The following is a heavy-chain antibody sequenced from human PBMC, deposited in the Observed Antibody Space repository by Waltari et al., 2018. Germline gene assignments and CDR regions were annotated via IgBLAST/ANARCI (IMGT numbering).Heavy chain of an antibody. CDR2: IYWDDDK. J-gene: IGHJ4*02. Sequence: QITLKESGPTLVKPTQTLTLTCTFSGFSLSTTGVGLGWIRQPPGKALEWLALIYWDDDKRYSPSLKSRLTITKDTSKNQVVLTMTNMDPVDTATYYCAHIVSPIWYSSGWYFDYWGQGTLVTVSS. D-gene: IGHD6-19*01. V-gene: IGHV2-5*02. CDR3: AHIVSPIWYSSGWYFDY. CDR1: GFSLSTTGVG.